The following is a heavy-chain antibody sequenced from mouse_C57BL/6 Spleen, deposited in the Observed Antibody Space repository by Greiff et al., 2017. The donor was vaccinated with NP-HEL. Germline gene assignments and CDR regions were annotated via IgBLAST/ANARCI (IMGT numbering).Heavy chain of an antibody. CDR3: ARYGTYAMDY. Sequence: EVKLVESGGGLVQPGGSLSLSCAASGFTFTDYYMSWVRQPPGKALEWLGFIRNKANGYTTEYSAYVKGRFTISRDNSQSILYLQMNALRAEDSATYYCARYGTYAMDYWGQGTSVTVSS. V-gene: IGHV7-3*01. D-gene: IGHD2-14*01. J-gene: IGHJ4*01. CDR2: IRNKANGYTT. CDR1: GFTFTDYY.